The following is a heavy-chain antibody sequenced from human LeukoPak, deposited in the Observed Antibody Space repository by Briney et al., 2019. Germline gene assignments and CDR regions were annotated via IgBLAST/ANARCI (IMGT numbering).Heavy chain of an antibody. Sequence: DSVKGRFTISRDNSKNTLYLQMNSLRAEDTAVYYCAKDPGIMIMFGGVDWGQGTLVTVSS. CDR3: AKDPGIMIMFGGVD. V-gene: IGHV3-30*02. J-gene: IGHJ4*02. D-gene: IGHD3-16*01.